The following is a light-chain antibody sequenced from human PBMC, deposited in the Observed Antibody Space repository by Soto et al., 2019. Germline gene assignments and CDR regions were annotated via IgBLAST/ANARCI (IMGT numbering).Light chain of an antibody. CDR1: QSVLYSSNNKNY. V-gene: IGKV4-1*01. J-gene: IGKJ1*01. Sequence: DIVMTQSPDSLAVSLGERATINCKSSQSVLYSSNNKNYLAWYQQKPGQPPKLLIYWASTRESGVPDRFSGTGSGTDFTLTISSLQAEDVAVYYCQQYYHAPQNFGPGTKVEIK. CDR3: QQYYHAPQN. CDR2: WAS.